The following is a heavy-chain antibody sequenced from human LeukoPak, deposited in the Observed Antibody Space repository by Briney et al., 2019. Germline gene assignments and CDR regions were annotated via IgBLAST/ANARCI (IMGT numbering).Heavy chain of an antibody. CDR3: AGRDNGYYYGMDV. Sequence: GGCLRLSCAAAGLTVSSNYMRWVRHTAGKVLEWVALVYGGASTYSAGSEKGRLTIPRDNSTNTLYLQMPSLRAEDTAVYYCAGRDNGYYYGMDVWGQGPTVTVSS. J-gene: IGHJ6*02. V-gene: IGHV3-66*01. CDR1: GLTVSSNY. CDR2: VYGGAST. D-gene: IGHD2-8*01.